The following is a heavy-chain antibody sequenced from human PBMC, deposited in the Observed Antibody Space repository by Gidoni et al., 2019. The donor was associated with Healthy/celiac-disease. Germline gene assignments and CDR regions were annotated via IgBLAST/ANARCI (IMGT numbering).Heavy chain of an antibody. J-gene: IGHJ1*01. CDR3: ARGPYCGGDCLAEYFQH. CDR1: GFTFSSYS. CDR2: ISSSSSTI. Sequence: EVQLVESGGGLVQPGGSLRLSCAASGFTFSSYSMNWVRQAPGKGLEWVSYISSSSSTIYYADSVKGRFTISRDNAKNSLYLQMNSLRAEDTAVYYCARGPYCGGDCLAEYFQHWGQGTLVTVSS. V-gene: IGHV3-48*01. D-gene: IGHD2-21*02.